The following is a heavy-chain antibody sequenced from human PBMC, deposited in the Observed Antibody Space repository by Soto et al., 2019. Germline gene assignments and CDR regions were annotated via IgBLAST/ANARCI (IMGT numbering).Heavy chain of an antibody. CDR2: ISVDGNNK. CDR1: GFTLSSRP. CDR3: GREQSTVNDD. J-gene: IGHJ4*02. V-gene: IGHV3-30-3*01. D-gene: IGHD2-2*01. Sequence: QVQLVESGGGVVQPGRSLRLSCAASGFTLSSRPMHWIRQAPGKGLEWVAVISVDGNNKHYVDSVKGRFTISRDNSKSSLYMQMNSLRTEDTACYDCGREQSTVNDDWGQGTLVTVSS.